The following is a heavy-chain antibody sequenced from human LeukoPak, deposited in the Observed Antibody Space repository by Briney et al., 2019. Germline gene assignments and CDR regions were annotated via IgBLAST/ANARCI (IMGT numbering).Heavy chain of an antibody. D-gene: IGHD3-22*01. V-gene: IGHV3-23*01. J-gene: IGHJ4*02. CDR2: ITDSGGST. Sequence: PGGSLRLSCAASGFTFSSYAMSWVRQAPGEGLEWVSAITDSGGSTYYSDSVRGWFTLSSDNSKNTLYLQMNTLRAEDTAIYYCAKGSSGSRPYYFDYWGQGTLVTVSS. CDR1: GFTFSSYA. CDR3: AKGSSGSRPYYFDY.